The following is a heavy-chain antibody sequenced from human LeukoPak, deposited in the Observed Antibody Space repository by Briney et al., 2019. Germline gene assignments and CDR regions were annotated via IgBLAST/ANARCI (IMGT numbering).Heavy chain of an antibody. CDR1: GFTFSSYW. D-gene: IGHD2-8*01. J-gene: IGHJ4*02. Sequence: PGGSLRLSCAASGFTFSSYWMSWVRQAPGKGLEWVANIKQDGSEKYYVDSVKGRFTISRDNAKNSLYLQMNSLRAEDTAVYYCARDSGPIGNGPLDYSGQGTLVTVST. CDR2: IKQDGSEK. CDR3: ARDSGPIGNGPLDY. V-gene: IGHV3-7*01.